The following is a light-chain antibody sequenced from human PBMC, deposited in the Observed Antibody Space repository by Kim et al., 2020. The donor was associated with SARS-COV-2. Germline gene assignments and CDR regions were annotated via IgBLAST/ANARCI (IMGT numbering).Light chain of an antibody. CDR3: QQYGSSPERT. J-gene: IGKJ4*01. V-gene: IGKV3-20*01. CDR2: GAS. Sequence: EIVLTQSPGTLSLSPGERATLSCRDSQSVSNSYLAWYQQKPGQAPRLLIYGASSRATGIPDRFSGSGSGTDFTLTISRLEPEDFAVYYCQQYGSSPERTSGGGTKGEIK. CDR1: QSVSNSY.